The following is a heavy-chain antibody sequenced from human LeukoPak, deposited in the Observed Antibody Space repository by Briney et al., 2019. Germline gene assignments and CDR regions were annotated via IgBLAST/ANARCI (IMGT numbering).Heavy chain of an antibody. Sequence: SGTLSLTCAVSGGSISSSNWWSWVHQPPGKGLEWIGEIYHSGSTNYNPSLKSRVTISVDKSKNQFSLKLSSVTAADTAVYYCARVVGSSSWYFRYWGQGTLVTVSS. V-gene: IGHV4-4*02. D-gene: IGHD6-13*01. J-gene: IGHJ4*02. CDR3: ARVVGSSSWYFRY. CDR2: IYHSGST. CDR1: GGSISSSNW.